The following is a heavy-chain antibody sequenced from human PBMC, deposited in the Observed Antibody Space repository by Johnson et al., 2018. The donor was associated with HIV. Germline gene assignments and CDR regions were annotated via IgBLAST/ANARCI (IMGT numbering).Heavy chain of an antibody. V-gene: IGHV3-30*04. CDR1: GFTFSSYA. J-gene: IGHJ3*02. CDR2: ISYDGSNK. D-gene: IGHD4-23*01. CDR3: ARVTLVLDI. Sequence: QVQLVESGGGVVQPGRSLRLSCAASGFTFSSYAMHWVRQAPGKGLEWVAVISYDGSNKYYADSVKGRFTISRDNSKNTLYLQMNSLRAEETAVYYCARVTLVLDIWGQGTMVTVSS.